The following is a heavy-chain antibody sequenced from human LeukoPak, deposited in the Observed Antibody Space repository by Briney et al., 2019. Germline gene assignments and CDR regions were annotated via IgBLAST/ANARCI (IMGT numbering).Heavy chain of an antibody. J-gene: IGHJ4*02. Sequence: HPGGSLRLSCAASGFSFSTYSMNWVRQAPGKGLEWVSYITSSSGTIYYADSAKGRSTISRDNAKNSLYLQMNSLRAEDTAVYYCARAGGSYQVFDYWGQGTLVTVSS. CDR3: ARAGGSYQVFDY. V-gene: IGHV3-48*01. CDR2: ITSSSGTI. D-gene: IGHD1-26*01. CDR1: GFSFSTYS.